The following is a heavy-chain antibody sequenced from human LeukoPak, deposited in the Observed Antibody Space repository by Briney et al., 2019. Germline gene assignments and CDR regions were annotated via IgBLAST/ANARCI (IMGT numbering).Heavy chain of an antibody. J-gene: IGHJ4*02. D-gene: IGHD3-10*02. V-gene: IGHV4-61*02. CDR3: ATDTIFGLTYTFDY. CDR2: IYTSGST. Sequence: PSQTLSLTCTVSGDSISSGNYYWSWIRQPAGKGLEWIGRIYTSGSTNYNPSLKSRVTISVDSSKNQFSLRLSSVTAADTAVYYCATDTIFGLTYTFDYWGQGTLVTVSS. CDR1: GDSISSGNYY.